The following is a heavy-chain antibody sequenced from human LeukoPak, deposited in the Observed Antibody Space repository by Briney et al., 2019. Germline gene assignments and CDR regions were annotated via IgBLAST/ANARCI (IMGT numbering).Heavy chain of an antibody. J-gene: IGHJ6*03. CDR2: IYTSGST. D-gene: IGHD2-2*01. CDR1: GGSISSYY. Sequence: PSETLSLTCTVSGGSISSYYWSWIRQPAGKGLEWIGRIYTSGSTNYNPSLKSRVTMSVETSKNQFSLKLSSVTAADTAVYYCARGVWGCSSTSCYDGYYYYYYMDVWGKGTTVTVSS. CDR3: ARGVWGCSSTSCYDGYYYYYYMDV. V-gene: IGHV4-4*07.